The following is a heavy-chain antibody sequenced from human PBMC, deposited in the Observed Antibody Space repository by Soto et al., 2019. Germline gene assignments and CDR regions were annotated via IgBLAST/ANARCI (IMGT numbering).Heavy chain of an antibody. D-gene: IGHD2-2*02. V-gene: IGHV5-10-1*01. Sequence: PGESLKISCKGSGYSFTSYWISWVRQMPGKGLEWMGRIDPSDSYTNYSPSFQGHVTISADKSISTAYLQWSSLKASDTAMYYCARHPPIGCSSTSCYTSWWDTNYYYGMDVWGQGTTVTVSS. CDR3: ARHPPIGCSSTSCYTSWWDTNYYYGMDV. CDR1: GYSFTSYW. CDR2: IDPSDSYT. J-gene: IGHJ6*02.